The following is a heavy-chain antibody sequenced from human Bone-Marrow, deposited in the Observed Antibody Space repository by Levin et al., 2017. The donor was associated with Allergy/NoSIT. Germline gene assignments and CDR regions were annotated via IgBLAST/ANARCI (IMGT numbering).Heavy chain of an antibody. D-gene: IGHD6-13*01. CDR3: ARAYSSSWYFMRCVENGKYYYGMDV. J-gene: IGHJ6*02. V-gene: IGHV3-11*05. Sequence: GGSLRLSCAASGFTFSDYYMSWIRQAPGKGLEWVSYISSSSSYTNYADSVKGRFTISRDNAKNSLYLQMNSLRAEDTAVYYCARAYSSSWYFMRCVENGKYYYGMDVWGQGTTVTVSS. CDR1: GFTFSDYY. CDR2: ISSSSSYT.